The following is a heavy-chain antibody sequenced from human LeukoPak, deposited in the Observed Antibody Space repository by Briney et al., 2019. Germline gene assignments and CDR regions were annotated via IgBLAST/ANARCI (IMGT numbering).Heavy chain of an antibody. Sequence: GGSLRLSCAASGFTFSSYSMNWVRQAPGKGLEWVSYISSSSSTIYYADSVKGRFTISRDNAKNSLYLQMNSLRAEDTAVYYCARGPQYSNDAFDIWGQGTMVTVSS. CDR1: GFTFSSYS. D-gene: IGHD5-18*01. CDR3: ARGPQYSNDAFDI. CDR2: ISSSSSTI. V-gene: IGHV3-48*04. J-gene: IGHJ3*02.